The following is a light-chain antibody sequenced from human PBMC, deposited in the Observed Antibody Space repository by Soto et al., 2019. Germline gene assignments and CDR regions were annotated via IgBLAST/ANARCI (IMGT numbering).Light chain of an antibody. CDR3: QQYGSSPRT. CDR2: GAS. Sequence: PGERATLSCRASQSVSSSNFAWYQQKPARAPRLLIYGASRRAPGIPERFSGSGSGTDFALTISRLEPEDFAVYYCQQYGSSPRTFGQGTKVDIK. J-gene: IGKJ1*01. CDR1: QSVSSSN. V-gene: IGKV3-20*01.